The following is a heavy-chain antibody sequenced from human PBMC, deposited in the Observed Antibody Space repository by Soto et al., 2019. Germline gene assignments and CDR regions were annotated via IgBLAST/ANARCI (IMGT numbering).Heavy chain of an antibody. V-gene: IGHV3-30*03. J-gene: IGHJ4*02. CDR1: GFTFSDYG. D-gene: IGHD2-15*01. Sequence: GGSLRLSCEGPGFTFSDYGFHWFRQAPGKGLEWVAMISYDGSDRYYRDSVQGRFTISRDDSKNTVFLQMNSLRTEDTAMYYCARSTYCNGGSCYPQYWGPGXLVTVSS. CDR3: ARSTYCNGGSCYPQY. CDR2: ISYDGSDR.